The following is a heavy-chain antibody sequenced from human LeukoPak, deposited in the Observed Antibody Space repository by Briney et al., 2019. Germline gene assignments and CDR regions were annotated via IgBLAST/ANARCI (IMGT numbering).Heavy chain of an antibody. CDR2: IIPILGIA. CDR1: GGTFSSYA. J-gene: IGHJ4*02. CDR3: ARDLGTYYYGSGSHPPDY. Sequence: GSSVKVSCKASGGTFSSYAISWVRQAPGQGLEWMGRIIPILGIANYAQKFQGRVTMTRDTSTSTVYMELSSLRSEDTAVYYCARDLGTYYYGSGSHPPDYWGQGTLVTVSS. D-gene: IGHD3-10*01. V-gene: IGHV1-69*04.